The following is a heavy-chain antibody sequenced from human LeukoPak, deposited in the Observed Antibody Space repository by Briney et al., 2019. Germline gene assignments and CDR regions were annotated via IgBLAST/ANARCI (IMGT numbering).Heavy chain of an antibody. J-gene: IGHJ6*03. V-gene: IGHV3-30*02. CDR1: GFTFSGYS. CDR3: AKGRGRSYPHHYMDV. Sequence: PGGSLRLSCAASGFTFSGYSMNWVRQAPGKGLEWVAFIRYDGSDKYYADSVKGRFTISRDNSKNTLYLQMNSLRAEDTAVYYCAKGRGRSYPHHYMDVWGKGTTVTVSS. CDR2: IRYDGSDK. D-gene: IGHD1-26*01.